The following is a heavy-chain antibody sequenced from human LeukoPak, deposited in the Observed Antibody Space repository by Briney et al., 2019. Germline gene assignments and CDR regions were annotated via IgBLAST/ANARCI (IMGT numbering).Heavy chain of an antibody. V-gene: IGHV3-7*01. CDR1: VFTFSSYW. CDR3: AREGYYDSSGYYR. CDR2: IKQDGSEK. J-gene: IGHJ4*02. Sequence: GWSLRLSCAASVFTFSSYWMSWVRQAPGKGLEWVANIKQDGSEKYYVDSVKGRFTISRDNAKNSLYLQMNSLRAEDTAVYYCAREGYYDSSGYYRWGQGTLVTVSS. D-gene: IGHD3-22*01.